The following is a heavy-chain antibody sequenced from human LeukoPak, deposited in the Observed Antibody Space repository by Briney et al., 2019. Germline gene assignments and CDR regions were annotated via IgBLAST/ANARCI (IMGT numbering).Heavy chain of an antibody. CDR3: AREYYYDSKGYGFDY. D-gene: IGHD3-22*01. J-gene: IGHJ4*02. Sequence: ASVKVSCKASGGTFSSYAISWVRQAPGQGLEWMGGIIPILGIANYAQKFQGRVTITADKSTSTAYMELSSLRSEDTAVYYCAREYYYDSKGYGFDYWGQGTLVTVSS. V-gene: IGHV1-69*10. CDR2: IIPILGIA. CDR1: GGTFSSYA.